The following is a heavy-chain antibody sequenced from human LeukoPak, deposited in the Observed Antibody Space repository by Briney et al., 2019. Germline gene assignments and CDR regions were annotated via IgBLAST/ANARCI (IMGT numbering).Heavy chain of an antibody. Sequence: SETLSLTCAVYGGSFSGYYWSWIRQPPGKGLEWIGEINHSGSTNYNPSLKSRVTISVDTSKNQFSLKVNSVTAADTAVYYCARQGTISDDYWGQGTLVTVSS. CDR1: GGSFSGYY. CDR2: INHSGST. D-gene: IGHD2-8*01. J-gene: IGHJ4*02. CDR3: ARQGTISDDY. V-gene: IGHV4-34*01.